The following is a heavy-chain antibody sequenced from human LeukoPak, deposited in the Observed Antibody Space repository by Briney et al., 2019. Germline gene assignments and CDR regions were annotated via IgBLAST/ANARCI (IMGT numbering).Heavy chain of an antibody. CDR2: INPNSGGT. J-gene: IGHJ4*02. CDR1: GYSFTGHY. D-gene: IGHD3-3*01. Sequence: ASVKVSCKASGYSFTGHYMHWVRQAPGQGLEWMGWINPNSGGTNYAQKFQGRVTMTRDTSSGTAYMELSRLRSDDTAVYYCARGGGTVFGVLNDWGQGTLATVSS. CDR3: ARGGGTVFGVLND. V-gene: IGHV1-2*02.